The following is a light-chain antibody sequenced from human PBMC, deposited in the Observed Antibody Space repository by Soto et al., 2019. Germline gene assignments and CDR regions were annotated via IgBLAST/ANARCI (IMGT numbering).Light chain of an antibody. J-gene: IGKJ3*01. V-gene: IGKV1-5*01. CDR2: DAS. CDR3: QQYDGN. CDR1: QNINNW. Sequence: DIQLTQSPSTLSASVGDRVTLTCRDSQNINNWLAWYQQKPGKAPKVLIYDASSLESGVPSRFSGSGSGTEFTLTISSLQPDDFATYYCQQYDGNFGPGTKVDIK.